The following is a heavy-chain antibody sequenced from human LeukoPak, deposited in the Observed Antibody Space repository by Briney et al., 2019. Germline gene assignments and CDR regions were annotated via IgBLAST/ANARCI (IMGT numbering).Heavy chain of an antibody. CDR1: GFTFRSYA. V-gene: IGHV3-23*05. CDR3: AKVGTVVVPNYGLDV. CDR2: ISNRGNNT. J-gene: IGHJ6*02. D-gene: IGHD1-26*01. Sequence: GGSLRLSCAASGFTFRSYAMTWVRQAPGKGLEWVSVISNRGNNTYYADSVKGRFTISRDNSNNKVYLQMHSLRADDTAVYFCAKVGTVVVPNYGLDVWGHGTTVTVSS.